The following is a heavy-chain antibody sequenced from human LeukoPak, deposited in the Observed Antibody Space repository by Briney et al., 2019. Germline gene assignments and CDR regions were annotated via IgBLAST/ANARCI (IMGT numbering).Heavy chain of an antibody. J-gene: IGHJ4*02. D-gene: IGHD3-16*02. V-gene: IGHV3-23*01. CDR3: AQERAGYTNPYYFDY. CDR1: GFIFSTYA. CDR2: ISGSGANT. Sequence: GGSLRLSCAASGFIFSTYAMSWVRQAPGKGLEWVSTISGSGANTYYADSVRGRFTISRDNSKNTLYLHMNSLRAEDTAVYYCAQERAGYTNPYYFDYWGQGTLVTVSS.